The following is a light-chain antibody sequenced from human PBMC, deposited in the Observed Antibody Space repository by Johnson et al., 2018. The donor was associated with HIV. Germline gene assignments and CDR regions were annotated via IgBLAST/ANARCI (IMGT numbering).Light chain of an antibody. CDR1: SSNIGNNF. J-gene: IGLJ1*01. CDR3: GTWDSSLSVLYV. CDR2: DNN. Sequence: QSVLTQPPSVSAAPGQRVTRSYSGSSSNIGNNFVSWFRQLPLRAPKVLIYDNNKRPSGIPDRFSGSKSGTSATLAITGLQTGDEADYYCGTWDSSLSVLYVFGTGTKVTVL. V-gene: IGLV1-51*01.